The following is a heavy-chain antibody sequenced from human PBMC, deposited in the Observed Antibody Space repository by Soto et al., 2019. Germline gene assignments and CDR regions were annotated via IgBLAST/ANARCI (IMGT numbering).Heavy chain of an antibody. V-gene: IGHV4-28*01. J-gene: IGHJ4*02. D-gene: IGHD5-18*01. CDR2: IYYSGST. Sequence: QRELQESGPGLVKPSDTLSLTCAVSGYSISSSNWWGWIRQPPGKGLEWIGYIYYSGSTYYTPSLKSRVTMSVDTSNNQFSLRLNSVTAVDTAVYYCASKPNSRYYFHYWGQGTLVTVSS. CDR3: ASKPNSRYYFHY. CDR1: GYSISSSNW.